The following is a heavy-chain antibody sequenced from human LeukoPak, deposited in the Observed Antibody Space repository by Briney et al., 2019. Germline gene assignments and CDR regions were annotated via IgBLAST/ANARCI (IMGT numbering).Heavy chain of an antibody. J-gene: IGHJ4*02. CDR1: GGSISSGGYY. V-gene: IGHV4-31*03. CDR2: IYYSGST. Sequence: SETLSLTCTVSGGSISSGGYYWSWIRQHPGKGLEWIGYIYYSGSTYYNPSLKSRVTISVDTSKNQFSLKLSSVTAADTAVYYCASLAVAEYYFDYWGQGTLVTVSS. CDR3: ASLAVAEYYFDY. D-gene: IGHD6-19*01.